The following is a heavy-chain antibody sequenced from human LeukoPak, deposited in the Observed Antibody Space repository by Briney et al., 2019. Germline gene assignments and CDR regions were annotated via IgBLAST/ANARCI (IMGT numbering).Heavy chain of an antibody. CDR2: INPNSGGT. D-gene: IGHD1-26*01. Sequence: ASVKVSCKASGYTFSGYYMHWVRQAPGQGPEWMGWINPNSGGTNYPQKFQGRVTMTRDTSISTAYMELSRLRPDDTAVYYCARESGSSGEDAFDIWGQGTLVTVSS. V-gene: IGHV1-2*02. J-gene: IGHJ3*02. CDR3: ARESGSSGEDAFDI. CDR1: GYTFSGYY.